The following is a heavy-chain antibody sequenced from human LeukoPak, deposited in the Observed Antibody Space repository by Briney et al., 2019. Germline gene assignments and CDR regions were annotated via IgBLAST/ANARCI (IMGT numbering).Heavy chain of an antibody. V-gene: IGHV4-34*01. CDR1: GGSFSGYY. J-gene: IGHJ4*02. D-gene: IGHD3-10*01. CDR3: ARGQRYYYGSGKPYYFDY. Sequence: SETLSLTCAVYGGSFSGYYWSWIRQPPGKGLEWIGEINHSGSTNYNPSLKSRVTISVDTSKNQFSLKLSSVTAADTAVYYCARGQRYYYGSGKPYYFDYWAREPWSPSPQ. CDR2: INHSGST.